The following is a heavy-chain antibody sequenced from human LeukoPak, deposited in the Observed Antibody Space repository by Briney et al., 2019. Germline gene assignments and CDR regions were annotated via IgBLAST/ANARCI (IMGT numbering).Heavy chain of an antibody. Sequence: GGSLRLSCAASGFTFSSYSVNWVRQAPGKGLEWVSSISSSSSYIYYADSVKGRFTISRDNAKNSLYLQMNSLRAEDTAVYYCARESGYPTYYFDYWGQGTLVTVSS. V-gene: IGHV3-21*01. J-gene: IGHJ4*02. CDR1: GFTFSSYS. CDR3: ARESGYPTYYFDY. CDR2: ISSSSSYI. D-gene: IGHD3-22*01.